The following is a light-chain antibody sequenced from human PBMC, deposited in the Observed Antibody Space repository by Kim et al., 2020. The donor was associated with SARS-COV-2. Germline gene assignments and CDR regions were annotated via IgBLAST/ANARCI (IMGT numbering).Light chain of an antibody. CDR3: NSRDSSGNHWV. CDR2: DNN. V-gene: IGLV3-19*01. Sequence: AVGQTVSIKCQGDNLRRYSYSWYQQKPGQAPVLVIYDNNKRPLGIPDRFSGSSSVSTASLTITGAQAEDEADYYCNSRDSSGNHWVFVGGTQLTVL. J-gene: IGLJ7*01. CDR1: NLRRYS.